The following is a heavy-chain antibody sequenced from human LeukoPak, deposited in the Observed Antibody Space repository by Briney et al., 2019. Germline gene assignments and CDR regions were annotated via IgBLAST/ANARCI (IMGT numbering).Heavy chain of an antibody. Sequence: GESLRLSCAASGFTFSTYSMNWVRQAPGKGLEWVSSISSSSSYIYYADSVKGRFTISRDNAKNSPYLQMNSLRAEDTAVYYCARAELTYYYDSSGYYYPTNPFDYWGQGTLVTVSS. CDR3: ARAELTYYYDSSGYYYPTNPFDY. CDR2: ISSSSSYI. D-gene: IGHD3-22*01. CDR1: GFTFSTYS. V-gene: IGHV3-21*01. J-gene: IGHJ4*02.